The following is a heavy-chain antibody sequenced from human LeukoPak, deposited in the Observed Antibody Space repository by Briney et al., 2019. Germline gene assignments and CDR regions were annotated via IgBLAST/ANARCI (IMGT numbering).Heavy chain of an antibody. Sequence: SETLSLTCTVSGGSVTSSITSSYWSWIRQPPGKGLEWIGYTYYSGSTNYNPSLKSRVTTSIDTSKNQSSLKLSSVTAADTAVYYCARRSMRWMDVWGQGTTVIVSS. D-gene: IGHD4-23*01. CDR3: ARRSMRWMDV. CDR2: TYYSGST. CDR1: GGSVTSSITSSY. J-gene: IGHJ6*02. V-gene: IGHV4-61*01.